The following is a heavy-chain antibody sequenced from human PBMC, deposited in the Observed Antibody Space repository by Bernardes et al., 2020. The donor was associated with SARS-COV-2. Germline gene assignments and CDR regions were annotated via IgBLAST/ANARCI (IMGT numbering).Heavy chain of an antibody. CDR3: ATEDGEWLES. CDR2: IWHDGSRE. CDR1: GFTFRDYT. D-gene: IGHD4-17*01. Sequence: GGSLRLSCAASGFTFRDYTMHWVRQAPGKGLGWVAVIWHDGSRESYVDSVKGRFAISRDNSNNTLYLQMNNLRVEDTALYRCATEDGEWLESWGQGTLVTVSS. J-gene: IGHJ5*01. V-gene: IGHV3-33*01.